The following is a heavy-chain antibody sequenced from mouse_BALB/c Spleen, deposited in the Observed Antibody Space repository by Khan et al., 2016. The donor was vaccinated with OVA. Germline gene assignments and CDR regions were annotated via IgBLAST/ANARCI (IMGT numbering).Heavy chain of an antibody. V-gene: IGHV1-7*01. Sequence: QVQLKQSGAELAKPGASVKMSCKASGYTFTSYWMHWVKQRPGQGLEWIGYINPSSGYTEYNQNFKDKATLTADKSSSTAYMQLSSPTSEDSAVYYCARDRIDYWGQGTTLTVSS. J-gene: IGHJ2*01. CDR1: GYTFTSYW. CDR3: ARDRIDY. CDR2: INPSSGYT.